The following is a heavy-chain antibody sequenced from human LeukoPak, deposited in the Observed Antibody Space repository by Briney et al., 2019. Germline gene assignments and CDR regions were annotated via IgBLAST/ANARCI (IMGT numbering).Heavy chain of an antibody. D-gene: IGHD2-15*01. CDR3: AKSAYVMVAATWGYYFDY. J-gene: IGHJ4*02. Sequence: ETLSLTCTVSGGSISGTYYWSWIRQPPGKGLEWVSSISSSSSYIYYADSVKGRFTISRDNSKNTLYLQMNSLRAEDTAVYYCAKSAYVMVAATWGYYFDYWGQGTLVTVSS. CDR2: ISSSSSYI. V-gene: IGHV3-21*04. CDR1: GGSISGTYY.